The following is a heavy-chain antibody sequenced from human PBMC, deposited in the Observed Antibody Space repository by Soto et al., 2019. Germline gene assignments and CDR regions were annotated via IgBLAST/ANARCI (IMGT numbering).Heavy chain of an antibody. D-gene: IGHD3-10*01. J-gene: IGHJ4*02. CDR2: IKEDGSEK. CDR1: GFIFSTFW. CDR3: ARVRPGNYRDY. V-gene: IGHV3-7*03. Sequence: EVLLVESGGGLVQPGGSLRLSCAASGFIFSTFWMDWVRQAPGKGLEWVAKIKEDGSEKYYADSVKGRFIISRDNARNSVYLQKNSLRAEDTAVYYCARVRPGNYRDYWGQGTLVTVSS.